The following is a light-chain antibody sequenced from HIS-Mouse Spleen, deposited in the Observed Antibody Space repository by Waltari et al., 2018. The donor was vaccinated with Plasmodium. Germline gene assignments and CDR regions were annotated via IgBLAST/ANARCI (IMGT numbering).Light chain of an antibody. CDR3: AAWDDSLSGPV. V-gene: IGLV1-47*01. CDR1: SSNIGSHY. J-gene: IGLJ3*02. CDR2: RNN. Sequence: QSLLTKPPSASGTPGHRVTISCSGSSSNIGSHYVYWYQQLPGTAPKLLIYRNNQRPSGVPDRFSGSKSGTSASLAISGLRSEDEADYYCAAWDDSLSGPVFGGGTKLTVL.